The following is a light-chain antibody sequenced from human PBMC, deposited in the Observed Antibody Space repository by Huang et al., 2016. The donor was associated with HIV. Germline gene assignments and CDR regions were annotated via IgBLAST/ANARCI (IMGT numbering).Light chain of an antibody. V-gene: IGKV1-39*01. Sequence: DIQMTQSPSSLSASIGDIVTIACRANQSIGTYLNWYQQKPGMAPNLLIYGTSNLQSGVPSRISGSGSGTYFSLTITSLQPGDFATYYCQQSYTTPRTFGQGTKVEI. J-gene: IGKJ1*01. CDR1: QSIGTY. CDR3: QQSYTTPRT. CDR2: GTS.